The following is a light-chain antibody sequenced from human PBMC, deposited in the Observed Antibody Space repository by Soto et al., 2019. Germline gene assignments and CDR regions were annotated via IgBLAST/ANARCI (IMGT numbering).Light chain of an antibody. Sequence: QSVLTQPPSVSEAPRQRVTISCSGSSSNIGNNAVNWYQQLPGKAPTLLIYYDDLVPSGVSDRFSGSKSGTSASLAIRGLQSEDEADDYCAAWDDSRNGPVFGGGTKLTVL. V-gene: IGLV1-36*01. J-gene: IGLJ2*01. CDR1: SSNIGNNA. CDR2: YDD. CDR3: AAWDDSRNGPV.